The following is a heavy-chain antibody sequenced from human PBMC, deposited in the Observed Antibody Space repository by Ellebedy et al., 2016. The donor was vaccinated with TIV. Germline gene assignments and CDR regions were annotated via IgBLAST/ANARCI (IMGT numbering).Heavy chain of an antibody. V-gene: IGHV3-30-3*01. J-gene: IGHJ4*02. CDR2: ISYDGSNK. CDR1: GFTFSSYA. Sequence: GGSLRLXXAASGFTFSSYAMHWVRQAPGKGLEWVAVISYDGSNKYYADSVKGRFTISRDNSKNTLYLQMNSLRAEDTAVYYCRRPYSSGWYEDFDYWGQGTLVTVSS. D-gene: IGHD6-19*01. CDR3: RRPYSSGWYEDFDY.